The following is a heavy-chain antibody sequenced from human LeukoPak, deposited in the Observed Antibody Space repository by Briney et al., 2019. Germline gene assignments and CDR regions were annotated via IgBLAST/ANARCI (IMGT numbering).Heavy chain of an antibody. CDR3: TRAASSGPLFTYHMDV. CDR2: INHSEDT. CDR1: GGSFSGYY. Sequence: SETLSLTCAVYGGSFSGYYWSWIRQPPGKGLEWIGQINHSEDTKYNPSLKRRVTISINTPRNQFSLRLTSVTAADTAVYYCTRAASSGPLFTYHMDVWGKGTTVTVSS. V-gene: IGHV4-34*01. D-gene: IGHD3-22*01. J-gene: IGHJ6*03.